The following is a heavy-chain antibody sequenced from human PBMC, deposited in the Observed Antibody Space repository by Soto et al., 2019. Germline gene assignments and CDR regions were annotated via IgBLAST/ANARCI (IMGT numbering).Heavy chain of an antibody. CDR1: GGTFSSYT. D-gene: IGHD1-26*01. CDR3: ARRGMGATYYYYGMDV. CDR2: IIPILGIA. V-gene: IGHV1-69*02. J-gene: IGHJ6*02. Sequence: SVKVSCKASGGTFSSYTISWVRQAPGQGLEWMGRIIPILGIANYAQKFQGRVTITADKSTSTAYMELSSLRSEDTAVYYCARRGMGATYYYYGMDVWGQGTTVTVSS.